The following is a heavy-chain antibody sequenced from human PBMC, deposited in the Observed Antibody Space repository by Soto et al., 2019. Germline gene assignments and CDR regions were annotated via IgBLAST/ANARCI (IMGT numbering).Heavy chain of an antibody. CDR1: GYSFISYW. J-gene: IGHJ4*02. D-gene: IGHD3-22*01. V-gene: IGHV5-51*01. Sequence: LKISCMGFGYSFISYWIAWVRQRPGKGLEWMGSIFPAAFDTRYSPSFQGQVTISVDTSISTAYLQWGRLEASDTAMYYCARQYYYDSSASPNWGQGTHVTVYS. CDR3: ARQYYYDSSASPN. CDR2: IFPAAFDT.